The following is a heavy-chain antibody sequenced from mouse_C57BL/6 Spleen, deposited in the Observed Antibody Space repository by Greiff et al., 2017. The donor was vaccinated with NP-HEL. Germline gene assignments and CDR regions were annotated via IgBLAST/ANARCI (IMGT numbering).Heavy chain of an antibody. CDR2: SRNKANDYTT. J-gene: IGHJ4*01. V-gene: IGHV7-1*01. Sequence: EVQLVESGGGLVQSGRSLRLSCAPSGFTFSDFYMEWVRQAPGKGLEWIAASRNKANDYTTEYSASVKGRFIVSRDTSQSILYLQMNALRAEDTAIYYCARDEGLDYWGQGTSVTVSS. CDR3: ARDEGLDY. CDR1: GFTFSDFY.